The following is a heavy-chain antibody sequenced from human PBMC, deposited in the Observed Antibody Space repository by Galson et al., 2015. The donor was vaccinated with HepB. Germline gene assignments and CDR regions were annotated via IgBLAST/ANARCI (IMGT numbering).Heavy chain of an antibody. V-gene: IGHV5-51*01. D-gene: IGHD6-6*01. Sequence: QSGAEVKKPGESLRISCKGSGYSFTSYWIGWVRQMPGKGLEWMGIIYPGDSDIKYSPSFQGQVTISADKSISTAYLQWSSLKASDTAMYYCVRVGVIHLSSMTTRPFDFWGQGTPVTVSS. CDR3: VRVGVIHLSSMTTRPFDF. CDR2: IYPGDSDI. CDR1: GYSFTSYW. J-gene: IGHJ4*02.